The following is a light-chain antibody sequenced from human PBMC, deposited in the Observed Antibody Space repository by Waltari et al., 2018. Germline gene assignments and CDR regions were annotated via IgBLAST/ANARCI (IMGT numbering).Light chain of an antibody. CDR1: QSVPTN. Sequence: EVVMTQSPATLSVSPGERVTLSCRASQSVPTNLAWYQQKPDQAPRLLLYGAATRATGVPARFSGRGSGTEFTLTISSLQSEDLAVYYCQQYNNWPPCTFGQGTKLEIK. CDR3: QQYNNWPPCT. V-gene: IGKV3-15*01. CDR2: GAA. J-gene: IGKJ2*02.